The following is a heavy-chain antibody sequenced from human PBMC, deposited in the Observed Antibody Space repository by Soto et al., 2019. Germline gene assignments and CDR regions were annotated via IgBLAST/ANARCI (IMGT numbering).Heavy chain of an antibody. CDR1: GGTFSSYA. J-gene: IGHJ5*02. V-gene: IGHV1-69*01. CDR2: IIPIFGTA. D-gene: IGHD5-18*01. CDR3: AKADGYSYGFPYNSFDP. Sequence: QVQLVQSGAEVKKPGSSVKVSCKASGGTFSSYAISWVRQAPGQGLEWMGGIIPIFGTATYAQKFQGRVTITEDESTSTAYMELSSLRSDATAVYYCAKADGYSYGFPYNSFDPCGQGTLVTVSS.